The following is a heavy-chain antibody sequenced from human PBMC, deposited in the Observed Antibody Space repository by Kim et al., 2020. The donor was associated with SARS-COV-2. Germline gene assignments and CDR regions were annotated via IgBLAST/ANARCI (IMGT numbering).Heavy chain of an antibody. J-gene: IGHJ5*02. CDR2: INHSGST. Sequence: SETLSLTCAVYGGSFSGYYWSWIRQPPGKGLEWIGEINHSGSTNYNPSLKSRVTISVDTSKNQFSLKLSSVTAADTAVYYCARRQGAWFDPWGQGTLVTVSX. CDR1: GGSFSGYY. CDR3: ARRQGAWFDP. V-gene: IGHV4-34*01.